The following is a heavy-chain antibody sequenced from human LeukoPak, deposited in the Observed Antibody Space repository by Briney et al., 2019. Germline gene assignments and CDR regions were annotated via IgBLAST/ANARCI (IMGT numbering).Heavy chain of an antibody. CDR1: GFTFNSYN. J-gene: IGHJ5*02. CDR2: ISSSSSYI. V-gene: IGHV3-21*01. Sequence: GGSLRLSCAASGFTFNSYNMNWVRQAPGKGLEWVSSISSSSSYIYYADSVKGRFTISRDNAKNSLYLQMNSLRAEDTAVYYCARDQGYYDSSGENWFDPWGQGTLVTVSS. D-gene: IGHD3-22*01. CDR3: ARDQGYYDSSGENWFDP.